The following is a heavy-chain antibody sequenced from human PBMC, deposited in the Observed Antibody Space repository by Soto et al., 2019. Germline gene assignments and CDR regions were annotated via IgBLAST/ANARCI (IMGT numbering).Heavy chain of an antibody. D-gene: IGHD6-13*01. CDR3: ARYSRDAVAGYTLDN. V-gene: IGHV4-59*01. CDR1: GGSISSNY. CDR2: VYNSGST. Sequence: PXESLSLTCTVSGGSISSNYWTWIRQPPGKGLEWIGYVYNSGSTNYNPSLKSRVTISEDTSKSQFSLKVNSMTAADTAVYYCARYSRDAVAGYTLDNWGQGSLVTVPS. J-gene: IGHJ4*02.